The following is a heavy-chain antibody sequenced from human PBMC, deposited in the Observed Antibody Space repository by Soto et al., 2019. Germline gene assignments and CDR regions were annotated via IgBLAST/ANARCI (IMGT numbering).Heavy chain of an antibody. CDR2: IYYSGST. CDR3: ARVASELVPAATTWVYYGMDV. J-gene: IGHJ6*02. D-gene: IGHD2-2*01. CDR1: GGSISSYY. V-gene: IGHV4-59*01. Sequence: PEETLSLTCTVSGGSISSYYWSWIRQPPGKGLEWIGYIYYSGSTNYNPSLKSRVTISVDTSKNQFSLKLSSVTAADTAVYYCARVASELVPAATTWVYYGMDVWGQGTTVTVSS.